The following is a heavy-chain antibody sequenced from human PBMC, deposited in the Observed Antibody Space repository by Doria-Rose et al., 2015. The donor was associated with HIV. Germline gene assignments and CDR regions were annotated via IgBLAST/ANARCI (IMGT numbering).Heavy chain of an antibody. CDR3: ARGGYDFWSGYPGVGYYYMDV. CDR1: GGSISSYY. Sequence: KPSETLSLTCTVSGGSISSYYWNWIRQPPGKGLEWIGNIYHSGSTNYNPSLKSRVTISVDTSKNQFSLKLSSVTVADTAVYYCARGGYDFWSGYPGVGYYYMDVWGKGTTVTVSS. CDR2: IYHSGST. D-gene: IGHD3-3*01. J-gene: IGHJ6*03. V-gene: IGHV4-59*01.